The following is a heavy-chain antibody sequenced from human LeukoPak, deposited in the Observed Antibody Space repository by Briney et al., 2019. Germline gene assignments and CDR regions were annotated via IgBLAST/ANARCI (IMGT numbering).Heavy chain of an antibody. V-gene: IGHV3-74*01. Sequence: GGSLRLSCAASGNYWMHWVRQGPGKGLVWVSHINGDGSWTTYADSVKGRFTISKDNAKNTVYLQMNNLRAEDTAVYYCVSFYETYWGRGTLVTVSS. D-gene: IGHD2-2*01. J-gene: IGHJ4*02. CDR2: INGDGSWT. CDR3: VSFYETY. CDR1: GNYW.